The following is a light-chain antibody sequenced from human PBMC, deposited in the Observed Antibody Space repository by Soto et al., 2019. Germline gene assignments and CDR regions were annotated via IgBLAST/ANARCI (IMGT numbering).Light chain of an antibody. Sequence: QSVLTQPPSVSAAPGQKVTISCSGSSSNIGNNYVSWYQQVPGTAPKLLIYDNNKRPSGIPDRFSGSESGTSATLGITGLQTGDEADYFCGTWDSSLSAVVFGGGTKVTVL. J-gene: IGLJ2*01. CDR2: DNN. V-gene: IGLV1-51*01. CDR1: SSNIGNNY. CDR3: GTWDSSLSAVV.